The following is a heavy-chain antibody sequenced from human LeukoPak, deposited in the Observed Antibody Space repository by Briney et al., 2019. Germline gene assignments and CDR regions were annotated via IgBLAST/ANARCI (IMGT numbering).Heavy chain of an antibody. V-gene: IGHV4-59*08. CDR3: ARHLVGATGTGPFDY. J-gene: IGHJ4*02. Sequence: PSETLSLTCTVSGGSISGYYWSWIRQPPGKGLERIGYIYYSGSTNYNPSLKSRVTTSVDTSKNQFSLKLSPVTAADTAVYYCARHLVGATGTGPFDYWGQGTLVTVSS. CDR1: GGSISGYY. D-gene: IGHD1-26*01. CDR2: IYYSGST.